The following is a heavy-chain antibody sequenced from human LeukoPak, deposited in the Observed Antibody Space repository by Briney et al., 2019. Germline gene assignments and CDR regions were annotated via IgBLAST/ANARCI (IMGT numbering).Heavy chain of an antibody. CDR1: GGSISSSNW. V-gene: IGHV4-4*02. CDR3: ARSQALYNWLDP. CDR2: IYHSGST. Sequence: SETLSLTCAVSGGSISSSNWWSWVRPPPGKGLEWMGEIYHSGSTNYNPSLKSRVTISLDKSKNQFSLKLSSVTAADTAVYYCARSQALYNWLDPWGQGTLVTVSS. D-gene: IGHD2/OR15-2a*01. J-gene: IGHJ5*02.